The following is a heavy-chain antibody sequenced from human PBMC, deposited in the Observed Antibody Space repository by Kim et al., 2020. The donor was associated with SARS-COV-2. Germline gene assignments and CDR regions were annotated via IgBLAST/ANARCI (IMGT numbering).Heavy chain of an antibody. V-gene: IGHV3-33*08. CDR2: IWNDGNNK. Sequence: GGSLRLSCAASGFNFNDYAFHWVRQVPGKGLEWVADIWNDGNNKFYRDFVEGRFTISRDNSKNTVYLEMNNLRHEDTALYFCARELKEAAVDYWGQGTLVTVSS. CDR1: GFNFNDYA. CDR3: ARELKEAAVDY. D-gene: IGHD6-13*01. J-gene: IGHJ4*02.